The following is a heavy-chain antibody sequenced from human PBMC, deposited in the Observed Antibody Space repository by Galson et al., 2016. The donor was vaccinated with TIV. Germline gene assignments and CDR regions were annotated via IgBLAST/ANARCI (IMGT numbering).Heavy chain of an antibody. Sequence: SVKVSCKAPGYTFRNYAMNWMRQAPGQGFEWMGWINTDTGHPTYAQGFTGRFVFSLDTSVNTAYREITSLRTEDTAVYYCAREKAGPGYWGQGTLITVSS. D-gene: IGHD6-19*01. J-gene: IGHJ1*01. CDR2: INTDTGHP. CDR1: GYTFRNYA. V-gene: IGHV7-4-1*02. CDR3: AREKAGPGY.